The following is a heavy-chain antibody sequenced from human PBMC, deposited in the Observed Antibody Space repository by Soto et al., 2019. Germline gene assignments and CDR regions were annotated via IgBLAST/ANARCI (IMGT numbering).Heavy chain of an antibody. CDR2: INHSGST. CDR1: GGSFSGYY. J-gene: IGHJ6*03. CDR3: ASWACSSTSCYAGGWGYYYYYMDV. D-gene: IGHD2-2*01. V-gene: IGHV4-34*01. Sequence: ETLSLTCAVYGGSFSGYYWSWIRQPPGKGLEWIGEINHSGSTNYNPSLKSRVTISVDTSKNQFSLKLSSVTAADTAVYYCASWACSSTSCYAGGWGYYYYYMDVWGKGTTVTVSS.